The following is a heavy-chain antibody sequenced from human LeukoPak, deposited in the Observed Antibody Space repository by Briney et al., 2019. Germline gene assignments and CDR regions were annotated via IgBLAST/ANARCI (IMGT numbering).Heavy chain of an antibody. CDR1: GFTFDDYA. V-gene: IGHV3-30*18. J-gene: IGHJ4*02. CDR3: AKDGLWFGDLTYFDY. CDR2: ISSDGTNK. D-gene: IGHD3-10*01. Sequence: PGGSLRLSCAASGFTFDDYAMHWVRQAPGKGLEWVAVISSDGTNKYYADSVKGRFTISRDNSKNTLFLQMNSLRAEDTAVYYCAKDGLWFGDLTYFDYWGQGTLVTVSS.